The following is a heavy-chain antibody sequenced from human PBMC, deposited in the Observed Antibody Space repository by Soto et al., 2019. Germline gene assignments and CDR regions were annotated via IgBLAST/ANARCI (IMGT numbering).Heavy chain of an antibody. D-gene: IGHD5-18*01. CDR3: AKGVQLWLYQGDY. CDR2: ISGSGGST. V-gene: IGHV3-23*01. Sequence: PGGSLRLSCTASGFIFGGYAMSWFRQAPGKGLEWVSAISGSGGSTYYADSVKGRFTISRDNSKNTLYLQMNSLRAEDTAVYYCAKGVQLWLYQGDYWGQGTLVTVSS. J-gene: IGHJ4*02. CDR1: GFIFGGYA.